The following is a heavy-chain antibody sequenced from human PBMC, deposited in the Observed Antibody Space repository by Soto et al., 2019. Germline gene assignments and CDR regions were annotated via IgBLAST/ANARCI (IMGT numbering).Heavy chain of an antibody. CDR1: GGSISSYY. CDR3: ARGRGGWFINQLLNAFDI. J-gene: IGHJ3*02. V-gene: IGHV4-59*01. D-gene: IGHD2-2*01. CDR2: IYYSGST. Sequence: QVQLQESGPGLVKPSETLSLTCTVSGGSISSYYWSWIRQPPGKGLEWIGHIYYSGSTNYNPSLKSRVTISVDTSKNQVSLKLSSVTAADTAVYYCARGRGGWFINQLLNAFDIWGQGTMVTVSS.